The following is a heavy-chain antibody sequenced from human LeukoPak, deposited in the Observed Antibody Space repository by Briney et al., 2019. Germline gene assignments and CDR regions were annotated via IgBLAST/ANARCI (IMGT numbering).Heavy chain of an antibody. J-gene: IGHJ4*02. D-gene: IGHD1-20*01. CDR2: INPSGGST. CDR3: ARDPYNSGDRVGYYFDY. Sequence: ASVKVSCKASGYTFTSYYIYLVRQAPGQGLEWMGIINPSGGSTSYAQKFQGRVTMTRDTSTSTVYMELSSLRSEDTAVYYCARDPYNSGDRVGYYFDYWGQGTLVTVSS. V-gene: IGHV1-46*01. CDR1: GYTFTSYY.